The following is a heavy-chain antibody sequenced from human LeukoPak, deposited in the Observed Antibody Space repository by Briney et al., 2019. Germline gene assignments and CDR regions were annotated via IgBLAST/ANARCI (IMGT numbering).Heavy chain of an antibody. CDR2: IRYDAINK. CDR3: AKDGDTVSGTYYFDMDV. V-gene: IGHV3-30*02. D-gene: IGHD1-26*01. J-gene: IGHJ6*03. CDR1: GFTFSTYY. Sequence: PGGSLRLSCAASGFTFSTYYMHWVRQAPGKGLEWVAFIRYDAINKYYADSVKGRFTISRDNSRNTLYLQMNSLRAEDTALYYCAKDGDTVSGTYYFDMDVWGKGTTVTISS.